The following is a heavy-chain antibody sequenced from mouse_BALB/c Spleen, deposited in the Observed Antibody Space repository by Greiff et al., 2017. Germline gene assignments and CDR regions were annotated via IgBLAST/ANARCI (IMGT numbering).Heavy chain of an antibody. J-gene: IGHJ4*01. D-gene: IGHD2-4*01. CDR2: IDPANGNT. CDR1: GFNIKDTY. V-gene: IGHV14-3*02. Sequence: VQLKESGAELVKPGASVKLSCTASGFNIKDTYMHWVKQRPEQGLEWIGRIDPANGNTKYDPKFQGKATITADTSSNTAYLQLSSLTSEDTAVYYCARYYDYGYAMDYWGQGTSVTVSS. CDR3: ARYYDYGYAMDY.